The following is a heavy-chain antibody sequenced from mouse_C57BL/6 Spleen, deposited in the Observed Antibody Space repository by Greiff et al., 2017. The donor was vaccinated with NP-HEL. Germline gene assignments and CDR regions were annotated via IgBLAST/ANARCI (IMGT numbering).Heavy chain of an antibody. Sequence: EVQLQQSGPGLVKPSQSLSLTCSVTGYSITSGYYWNWIRQFPGNKLEWMGYISYDGSNNYNPSLKNRISITRDTSKNQFFLKLNSVTTEDTATYYCASPIYYDYDEGGFDYWGQGTTLTVSS. CDR2: ISYDGSN. CDR3: ASPIYYDYDEGGFDY. CDR1: GYSITSGYY. V-gene: IGHV3-6*01. J-gene: IGHJ2*01. D-gene: IGHD2-4*01.